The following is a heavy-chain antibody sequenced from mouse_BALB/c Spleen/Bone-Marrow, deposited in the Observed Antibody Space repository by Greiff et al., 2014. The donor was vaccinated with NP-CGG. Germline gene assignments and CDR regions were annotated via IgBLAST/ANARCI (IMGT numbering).Heavy chain of an antibody. D-gene: IGHD1-1*01. J-gene: IGHJ1*01. CDR3: TRSNYGYCYFDV. V-gene: IGHV1S81*02. Sequence: QVQLQQSGAELVKPGASVKLSCKASGYTFSSYYMYWVKQRPGQGLERIGEINPSNGGTKFNEKFKSKATLTVDKSSSTAYMQLSSLTSEDSAVYYCTRSNYGYCYFDVWGAGTTVTVSS. CDR2: INPSNGGT. CDR1: GYTFSSYY.